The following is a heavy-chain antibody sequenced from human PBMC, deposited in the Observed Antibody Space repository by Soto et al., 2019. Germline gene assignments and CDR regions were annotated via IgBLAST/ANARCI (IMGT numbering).Heavy chain of an antibody. CDR1: GGTFSIYT. J-gene: IGHJ5*02. CDR3: ARGLPIGIFGVVNWFDP. Sequence: ASVKVSCKASGGTFSIYTISWVRQAPGQGLEWMGWINPNSGGTNYAQKFQGWVTMTRDTSISTAYMELSRLRSDDTAVYYCARGLPIGIFGVVNWFDPWGQGTLVTVSS. V-gene: IGHV1-2*04. CDR2: INPNSGGT. D-gene: IGHD3-3*01.